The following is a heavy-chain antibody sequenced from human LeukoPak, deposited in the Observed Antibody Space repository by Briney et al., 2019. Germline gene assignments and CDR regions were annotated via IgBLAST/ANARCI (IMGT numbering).Heavy chain of an antibody. CDR3: ARLNEYSSSSEDY. D-gene: IGHD6-6*01. V-gene: IGHV3-21*01. CDR1: GFTFSSYS. Sequence: GGSLRLSCAASGFTFSSYSMNWVRQAPGKGLEWVSSISSSSSYIYYADSVKGRSTISRDNAKNSLYLQMNSLRAEDTAVYYCARLNEYSSSSEDYWGQGTLVTVSS. J-gene: IGHJ4*02. CDR2: ISSSSSYI.